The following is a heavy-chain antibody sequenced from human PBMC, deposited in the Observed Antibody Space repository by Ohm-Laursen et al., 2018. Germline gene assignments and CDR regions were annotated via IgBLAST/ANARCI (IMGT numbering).Heavy chain of an antibody. CDR2: IYYGGNT. D-gene: IGHD5-24*01. CDR1: GASISSNDYF. J-gene: IGHJ5*02. Sequence: GTLSLTCSVSGASISSNDYFWGWIRQPPGKGLEWIGSIYYGGNTYNNPSLNGRVTISVDTPNNQFSRRLSSVTAADTAVYYCARLRLRDGYNRDWLDPWGHGTLVTVSS. CDR3: ARLRLRDGYNRDWLDP. V-gene: IGHV4-39*01.